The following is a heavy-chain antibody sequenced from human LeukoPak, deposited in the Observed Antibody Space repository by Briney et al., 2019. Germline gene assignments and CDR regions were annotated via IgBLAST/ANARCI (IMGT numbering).Heavy chain of an antibody. CDR2: IKQDGSEK. CDR3: ARGGSGSSPLMRGYYYYYYMDV. CDR1: GFTFSSYW. Sequence: GGSLRLSCAASGFTFSSYWMSWVRQAPGKGLEWVANIKQDGSEKYYVDSVKGRFTISRDNAKHSLYLQMNSLRADDTAVYYCARGGSGSSPLMRGYYYYYYMDVWGKGTTVTISS. D-gene: IGHD3-10*01. V-gene: IGHV3-7*01. J-gene: IGHJ6*03.